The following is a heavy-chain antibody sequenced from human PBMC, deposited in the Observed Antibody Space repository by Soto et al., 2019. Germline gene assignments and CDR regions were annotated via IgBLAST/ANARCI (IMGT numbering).Heavy chain of an antibody. CDR3: ARGPRYCSSTTCFSGVTWFDP. V-gene: IGHV1-18*04. CDR2: ISSYNGNT. J-gene: IGHJ5*02. CDR1: GYTFTSYG. Sequence: ASVKVSCKASGYTFTSYGISCVRQAPGQGLEWMGWISSYNGNTNYAQKVQGRVIMTTDTSTSTTYMELRSLRSDDTAVYYCARGPRYCSSTTCFSGVTWFDPWGQGTLVTVSS. D-gene: IGHD2-2*01.